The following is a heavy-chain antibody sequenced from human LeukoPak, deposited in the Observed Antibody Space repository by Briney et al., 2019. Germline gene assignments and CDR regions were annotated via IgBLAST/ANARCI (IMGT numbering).Heavy chain of an antibody. D-gene: IGHD3-22*01. J-gene: IGHJ4*02. CDR3: VKRVAGSRGYDY. V-gene: IGHV3-64D*06. CDR1: GFTFSNCA. Sequence: SGGSLRLSCSASGFTFSNCAMHWVRQAPGKGLEYVSAVSTDGGGTYYADSVKGRFTISRDNSKDTLFLQVSSLRPEDTAVYYCVKRVAGSRGYDYWGQGTLVTVSS. CDR2: VSTDGGGT.